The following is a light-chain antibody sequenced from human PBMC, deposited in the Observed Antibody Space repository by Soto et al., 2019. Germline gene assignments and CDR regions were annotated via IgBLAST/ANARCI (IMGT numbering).Light chain of an antibody. V-gene: IGKV1-5*03. Sequence: DIQMTQSPSTLSAYVGDRVTITCRASQSIGRWLAWYQQKPGKAPNLLIYKASNLETGVPSRFSGSGSGTEFTLTISSLQPDDFATYYCQQYDSLWTFGQGTKVEIK. CDR3: QQYDSLWT. CDR2: KAS. CDR1: QSIGRW. J-gene: IGKJ1*01.